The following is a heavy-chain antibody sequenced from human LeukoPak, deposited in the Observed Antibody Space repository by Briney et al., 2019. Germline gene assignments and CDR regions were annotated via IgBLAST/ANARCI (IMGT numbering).Heavy chain of an antibody. Sequence: AGSLSLSCAASGFRFSNYAMSWVRQAPGKGLEWVSGIGGSGSSTDYADSVTGRFTTSRDNSKNTLYLQMNSLRAEDTAVYYSAKLWLGELGAVYFDYWGQGTLVTVSS. J-gene: IGHJ4*02. CDR1: GFRFSNYA. D-gene: IGHD3-10*01. CDR2: IGGSGSST. V-gene: IGHV3-23*01. CDR3: AKLWLGELGAVYFDY.